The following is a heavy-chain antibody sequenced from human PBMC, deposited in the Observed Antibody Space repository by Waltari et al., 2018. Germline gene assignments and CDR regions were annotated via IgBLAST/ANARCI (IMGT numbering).Heavy chain of an antibody. CDR3: ARVPKWLVRTSNYYFDY. CDR1: GYTFTSCD. Sequence: VQLVQSGAEVKKPGASVTVSCKASGYTFTSCDINWVRQATGQGLEWMGWMNPNSGNTGYAQKFQGRVTITRNTSISTAYMELSSLRSEDTAVYYCARVPKWLVRTSNYYFDYWGQGTLVTVSS. J-gene: IGHJ4*02. D-gene: IGHD6-19*01. V-gene: IGHV1-8*03. CDR2: MNPNSGNT.